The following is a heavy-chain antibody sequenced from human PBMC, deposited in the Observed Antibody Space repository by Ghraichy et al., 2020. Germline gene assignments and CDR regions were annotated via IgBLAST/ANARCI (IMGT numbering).Heavy chain of an antibody. J-gene: IGHJ4*02. CDR3: ALTSGYSYGTIPFDF. Sequence: SETLSLTCTVSGGSISSYYWSWIRQPPGKGLEWIGYIYYSGSTNYNPSLKSRVTISVDTSKNQFSLKLSSVTAADTAVYYCALTSGYSYGTIPFDFWGQGTLVTVSS. CDR2: IYYSGST. V-gene: IGHV4-59*01. CDR1: GGSISSYY. D-gene: IGHD5-18*01.